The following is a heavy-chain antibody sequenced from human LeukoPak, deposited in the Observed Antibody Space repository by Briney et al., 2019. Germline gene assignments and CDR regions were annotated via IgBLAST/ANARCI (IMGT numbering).Heavy chain of an antibody. CDR1: GYTFTSYD. J-gene: IGHJ5*02. Sequence: ASVKVSRKASGYTFTSYDINWVRQATGQGLEWMGWMNPNSGNTGYAQKFQGRVTITRNTSISTAYMELSSLRSEDTAVYYCARGENYDFVFDPWGQGTLVTVSS. CDR2: MNPNSGNT. V-gene: IGHV1-8*03. D-gene: IGHD3-3*01. CDR3: ARGENYDFVFDP.